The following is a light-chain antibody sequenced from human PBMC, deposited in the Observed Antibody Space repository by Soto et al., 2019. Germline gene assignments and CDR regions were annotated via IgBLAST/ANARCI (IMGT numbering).Light chain of an antibody. V-gene: IGKV1-5*03. J-gene: IGKJ4*01. CDR2: KAS. CDR3: QLGLT. CDR1: QSISSW. Sequence: DIQMTQSPSTLSASVGDRVTITCRASQSISSWLAWYQQKPGKAPKLLIYKASSLESGVPSRFSGSGSGTEFPLTISSVQPDDFATYCCQLGLTCGGGTKVEIK.